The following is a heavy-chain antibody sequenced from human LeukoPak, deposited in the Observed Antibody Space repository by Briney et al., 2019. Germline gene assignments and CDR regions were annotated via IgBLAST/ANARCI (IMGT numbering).Heavy chain of an antibody. CDR2: IYYSGST. CDR3: ARDHGDYAYDY. CDR1: GGSISSYY. D-gene: IGHD4-17*01. Sequence: SETLSLTWTVSGGSISSYYWSWIRQPPGKGLEWIGYIYYSGSTYYNPSLKSRVTISVDTSKNQFSLKLSSVTAADTAVYYCARDHGDYAYDYWGQGTLVTVSS. J-gene: IGHJ4*02. V-gene: IGHV4-59*06.